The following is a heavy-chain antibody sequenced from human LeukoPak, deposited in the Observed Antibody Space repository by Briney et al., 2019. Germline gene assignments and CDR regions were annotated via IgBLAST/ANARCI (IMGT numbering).Heavy chain of an antibody. CDR2: IRSNTYGGTT. CDR3: TRALGTSVIAVFDY. V-gene: IGHV3-49*03. J-gene: IGHJ4*02. CDR1: GFTFGVYA. D-gene: IGHD1-7*01. Sequence: GRSLRLSCTTSGFTFGVYALSWFRQPPGKGLEWVGFIRSNTYGGTTEFAASVKGRFTISRDDSVRIAYLQMNSLKTDDTAVYYCTRALGTSVIAVFDYWGQGTLVTVSS.